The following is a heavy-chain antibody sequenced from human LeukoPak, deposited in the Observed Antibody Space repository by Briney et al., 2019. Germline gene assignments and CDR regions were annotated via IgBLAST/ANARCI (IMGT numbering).Heavy chain of an antibody. D-gene: IGHD2-21*02. CDR1: GFIFSSYG. Sequence: GGSLRLSCAASGFIFSSYGMHWVRQAPGKGLEWVAYIGHDGNNEDYADSVKGRFTISRDNAKNSLYLQMNSLRAEDTAVYYCARAGHYYFDYWGQGTLVTVSS. V-gene: IGHV3-30*02. CDR2: IGHDGNNE. CDR3: ARAGHYYFDY. J-gene: IGHJ4*02.